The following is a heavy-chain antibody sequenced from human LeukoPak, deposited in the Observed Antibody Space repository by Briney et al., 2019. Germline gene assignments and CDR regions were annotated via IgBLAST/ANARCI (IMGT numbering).Heavy chain of an antibody. J-gene: IGHJ6*03. CDR1: GGTFSSYA. Sequence: GASVKVSCKASGGTFSSYAISWVRQAPGQGLEWMGRIIPILGIANYAQKFQGRVTITADKSTSTAYMELSSLRSEDTAVYYCAREVNGALYISSWYRYYYYYYMDVWGKGTTVTVSS. CDR2: IIPILGIA. CDR3: AREVNGALYISSWYRYYYYYYMDV. V-gene: IGHV1-69*04. D-gene: IGHD6-13*01.